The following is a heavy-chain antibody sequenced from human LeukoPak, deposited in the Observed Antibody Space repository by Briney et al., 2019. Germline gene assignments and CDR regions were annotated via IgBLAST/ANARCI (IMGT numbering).Heavy chain of an antibody. Sequence: PSETLSLICTFSGGSISSYYWSWIRQPPGKGLEWIGYIYYSGSTNCNPSLKSRVTISVDTSKNQFSLKLSSVTAADTAVYYCATYRGHAAMVLGANWFDPWGQGTLVTVSS. J-gene: IGHJ5*02. V-gene: IGHV4-59*01. CDR3: ATYRGHAAMVLGANWFDP. D-gene: IGHD5-18*01. CDR2: IYYSGST. CDR1: GGSISSYY.